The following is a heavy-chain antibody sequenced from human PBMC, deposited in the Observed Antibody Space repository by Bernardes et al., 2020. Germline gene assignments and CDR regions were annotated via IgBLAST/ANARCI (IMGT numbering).Heavy chain of an antibody. CDR2: TSYDGSNK. CDR3: ATGGLDYGDYGPLGY. D-gene: IGHD4-17*01. CDR1: GFTFSTYA. V-gene: IGHV3-30*04. Sequence: GGSLRLSCAASGFTFSTYAMHWVRQAPDKGLEWVAVTSYDGSNKYYADSVKGRFTISRDNSKNTLYLQMSSLRTEDTAVFYCATGGLDYGDYGPLGYWGQGTLVTVSS. J-gene: IGHJ4*02.